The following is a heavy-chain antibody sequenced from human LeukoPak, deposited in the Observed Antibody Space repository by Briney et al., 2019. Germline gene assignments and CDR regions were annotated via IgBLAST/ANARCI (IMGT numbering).Heavy chain of an antibody. J-gene: IGHJ4*02. CDR2: IYCSGST. Sequence: SETLSLTCTVSGGSISSSSYYWGWIRQPPGKGLEWIGYIYCSGSTYYNPSLKSRVTISVDTSKNQFSLKLSSVTAADTAVYYCARGIKFGWFGYHDYWGQGTLVTVSS. CDR1: GGSISSSSYY. CDR3: ARGIKFGWFGYHDY. V-gene: IGHV4-30-4*08. D-gene: IGHD3-16*01.